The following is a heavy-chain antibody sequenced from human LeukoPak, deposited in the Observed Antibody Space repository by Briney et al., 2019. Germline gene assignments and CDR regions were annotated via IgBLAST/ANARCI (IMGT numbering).Heavy chain of an antibody. CDR2: IIPIFGTA. V-gene: IGHV1-69*13. D-gene: IGHD3-16*02. CDR1: GGTFSSYA. J-gene: IGHJ4*02. Sequence: SVKVSCKASGGTFSSYAISWVRQAPGQGLEWMGGIIPIFGTANYAQKFQGRVTITADESTSTAYMELSSLRSEDTAVYYCARDMYYDYVWGSYRYTFDYWGQGTLVTVSS. CDR3: ARDMYYDYVWGSYRYTFDY.